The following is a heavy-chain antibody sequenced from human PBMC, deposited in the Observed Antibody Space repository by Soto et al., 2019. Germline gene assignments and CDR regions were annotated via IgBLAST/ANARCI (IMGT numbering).Heavy chain of an antibody. CDR3: VKDRDSNSWPSRDV. CDR1: GYTFTRNG. J-gene: IGHJ6*02. CDR2: ISPKSGSI. V-gene: IGHV1-18*01. Sequence: ASVKVSCKTSGYTFTRNGISWVRQAPGQGLEWMVWISPKSGSIKYARKFQGRVIMTTDTSTSTAYMELRSLRSDDTAVYYCVKDRDSNSWPSRDVWGPGTTVTVS. D-gene: IGHD3-22*01.